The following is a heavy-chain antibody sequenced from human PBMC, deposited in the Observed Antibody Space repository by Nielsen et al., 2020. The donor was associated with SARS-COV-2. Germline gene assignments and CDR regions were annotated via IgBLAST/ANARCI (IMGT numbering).Heavy chain of an antibody. CDR1: GYTFIRYD. CDR3: ARVIWGSGKDWIYYYGLDV. D-gene: IGHD3-10*01. Sequence: ASVKVSCKPSGYTFIRYDINWVRQAAGQGLEWMGWLNPNSGNTGYAQKFQGRVTMTRDTSTGTAYMELTSLRSEDTAMYYCARVIWGSGKDWIYYYGLDVWGQGTTVTVSS. V-gene: IGHV1-8*01. CDR2: LNPNSGNT. J-gene: IGHJ6*02.